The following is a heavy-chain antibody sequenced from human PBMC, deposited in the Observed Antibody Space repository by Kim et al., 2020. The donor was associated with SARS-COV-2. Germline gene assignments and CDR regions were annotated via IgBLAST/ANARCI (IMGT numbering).Heavy chain of an antibody. CDR3: AREVLSGDFDY. J-gene: IGHJ4*02. CDR2: I. D-gene: IGHD2-15*01. V-gene: IGHV3-48*04. Sequence: IYYADSVKGRFTISRDNAKNSLYLQMNSLRAEDTAVYYCAREVLSGDFDYWGQGTLVTVSS.